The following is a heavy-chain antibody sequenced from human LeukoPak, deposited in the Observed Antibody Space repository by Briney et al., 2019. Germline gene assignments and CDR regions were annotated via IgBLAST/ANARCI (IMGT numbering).Heavy chain of an antibody. CDR1: GFTFSSYG. Sequence: GGSLRLSCAASGFTFSSYGMHWVRQAPGKGLEWVAVISYDGSNKYYADSVKGRFTISRDNSKNTLYLQMNSLRAEDTAVYYCAKDRGLFDYWGQGTLVTVFS. J-gene: IGHJ4*02. CDR3: AKDRGLFDY. CDR2: ISYDGSNK. D-gene: IGHD3-10*01. V-gene: IGHV3-30*18.